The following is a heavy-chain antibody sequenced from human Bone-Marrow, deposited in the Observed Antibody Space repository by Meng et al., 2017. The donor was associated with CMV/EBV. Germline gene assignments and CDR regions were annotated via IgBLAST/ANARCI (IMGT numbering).Heavy chain of an antibody. V-gene: IGHV1-2*02. CDR3: ARPYCSSTSCPPEDDAFDI. Sequence: ASVKVSCKASGYTFTGYYMHWVRQAPGQGLEWMGWINPNSGGTNYAQKFQGRVTMTRDTSISTAYMELSRLRSDDTAVYYCARPYCSSTSCPPEDDAFDIWGQGTMVTF. CDR2: INPNSGGT. CDR1: GYTFTGYY. D-gene: IGHD2-2*01. J-gene: IGHJ3*02.